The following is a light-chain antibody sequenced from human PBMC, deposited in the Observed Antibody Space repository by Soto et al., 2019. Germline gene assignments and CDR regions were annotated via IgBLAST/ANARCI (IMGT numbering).Light chain of an antibody. Sequence: QSVLTQPASVSGSPGHSITISCTGTSSDVGGYNFVSWYQQKPGKAPKLLIYEATHRPSGISDRFSGSKSGNMASLTISGLQDEDEASYYCCTYARNRLYVFGSGTKVTVL. J-gene: IGLJ1*01. V-gene: IGLV2-14*01. CDR3: CTYARNRLYV. CDR2: EAT. CDR1: SSDVGGYNF.